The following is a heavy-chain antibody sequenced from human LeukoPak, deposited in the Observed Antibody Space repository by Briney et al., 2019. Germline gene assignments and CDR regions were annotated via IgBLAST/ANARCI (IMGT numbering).Heavy chain of an antibody. CDR1: GFTFSDYY. J-gene: IGHJ3*02. CDR2: ISSSGSTI. CDR3: AGDMSLDTAMVTFDI. V-gene: IGHV3-11*04. D-gene: IGHD5-18*01. Sequence: PGGSLRLSCAASGFTFSDYYMSWIRQAPGKGLEWVSYISSSGSTIYYADSVKGRFTISRDNAKNSLYLQMNSLRAEDTAVYYCAGDMSLDTAMVTFDIWGQGTMVTVSS.